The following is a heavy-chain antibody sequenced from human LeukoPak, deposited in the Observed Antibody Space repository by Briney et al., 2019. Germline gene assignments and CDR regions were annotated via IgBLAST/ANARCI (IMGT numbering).Heavy chain of an antibody. CDR1: GFTVSSNY. Sequence: GGSLRLSCAASGFTVSSNYMSWVRQAPGKGLEWVSVIYSGGSTYYADSVKGRFSISRDNSKNTLYPQMNSLRAEDTAVYYCARDRRAVPGTKYFDLWGRGTLVTVSS. J-gene: IGHJ2*01. D-gene: IGHD6-19*01. CDR3: ARDRRAVPGTKYFDL. CDR2: IYSGGST. V-gene: IGHV3-66*01.